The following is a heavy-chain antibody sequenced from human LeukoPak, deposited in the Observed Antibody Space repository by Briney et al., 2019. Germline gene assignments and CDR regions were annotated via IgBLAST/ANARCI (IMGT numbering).Heavy chain of an antibody. V-gene: IGHV3-7*01. CDR2: IKQDGSEK. CDR1: GFTFSGYW. Sequence: GGSLRLSCAASGFTFSGYWMTWVRQAPGKGLEWVANIKQDGSEKYYVDSVKGRFTISRDNAKNSLSLQMNNPRAEDTAMYYCARGMRGLEYWGQGTLVTVSS. CDR3: ARGMRGLEY. J-gene: IGHJ4*02. D-gene: IGHD3/OR15-3a*01.